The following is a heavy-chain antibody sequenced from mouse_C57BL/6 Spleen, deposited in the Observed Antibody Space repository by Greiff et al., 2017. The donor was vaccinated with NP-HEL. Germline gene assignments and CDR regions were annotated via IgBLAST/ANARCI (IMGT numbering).Heavy chain of an antibody. V-gene: IGHV1-20*01. CDR2: INPYNGDT. Sequence: EVQLQQSGPELVKPGDSVKISCKASGYSFTGYFMNWVMQSHGKSLEWIGRINPYNGDTFYNQKFKGKATLTVDKSSSTAHMELRSLTSEDSAVYYCARRGYDEEAWFAYWGQGTQVTVSA. D-gene: IGHD2-2*01. J-gene: IGHJ3*01. CDR3: ARRGYDEEAWFAY. CDR1: GYSFTGYF.